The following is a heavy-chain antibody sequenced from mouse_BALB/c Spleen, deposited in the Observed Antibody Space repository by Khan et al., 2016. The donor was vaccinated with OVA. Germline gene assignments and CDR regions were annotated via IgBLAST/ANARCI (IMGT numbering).Heavy chain of an antibody. Sequence: EVQLQESGPGLVKPSQSLSLTCSVTGYSITSGYYWNWIRQFPGNKLEWMGYIRYDGSNNYNPSLKNRISITRDTAKNQVFLKLNAVTTEDNATYYSARRGSSGPAWFAYWGQGTLVTVSA. CDR3: ARRGSSGPAWFAY. J-gene: IGHJ3*01. D-gene: IGHD3-1*01. CDR1: GYSITSGYY. CDR2: IRYDGSN. V-gene: IGHV3-6*02.